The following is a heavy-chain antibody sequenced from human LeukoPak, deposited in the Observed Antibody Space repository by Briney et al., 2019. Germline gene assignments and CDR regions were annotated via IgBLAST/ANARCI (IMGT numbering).Heavy chain of an antibody. J-gene: IGHJ4*02. V-gene: IGHV3-49*04. D-gene: IGHD3-22*01. Sequence: PGRSLRLSCRASGFTFGDYAMSWVRQAPGRGLEWVGFIRSKAYGGTTDYAASVKGRFTISRDDSKSTAYLQMNSLKTEDTAVYYCTSYYYDSSGYYPDYWGQGTLVTVSS. CDR3: TSYYYDSSGYYPDY. CDR1: GFTFGDYA. CDR2: IRSKAYGGTT.